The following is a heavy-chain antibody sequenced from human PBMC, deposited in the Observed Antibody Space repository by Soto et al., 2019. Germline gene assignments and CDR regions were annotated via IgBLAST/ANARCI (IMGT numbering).Heavy chain of an antibody. V-gene: IGHV3-21*05. Sequence: GGSLRLSCAASGFTFSSYSMNWVRQAPGKGLEWVSYISSSSSYIYYADSVKGRFTISRDNAKNSLYLQMNSLRAEDTAVYYCARVPRGSGSYGPFDYWGQGTLVTVSS. CDR1: GFTFSSYS. CDR3: ARVPRGSGSYGPFDY. CDR2: ISSSSSYI. J-gene: IGHJ4*02. D-gene: IGHD3-10*01.